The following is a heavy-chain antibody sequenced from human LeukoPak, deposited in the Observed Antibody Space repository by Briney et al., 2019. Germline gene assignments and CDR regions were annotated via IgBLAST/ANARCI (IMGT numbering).Heavy chain of an antibody. D-gene: IGHD3-9*01. CDR1: GFTFSSYA. V-gene: IGHV3-23*01. Sequence: PGGSLRLSCAASGFTFSSYAMSWARHAPGKGLEWVSAIIGSGGSTYYADSVKGRFTISRDNSKNTLYLQMNSLRAEDTAVYYCAKDPANFEVFAGYYYWGQGTLVTVSS. CDR2: IIGSGGST. CDR3: AKDPANFEVFAGYYY. J-gene: IGHJ4*02.